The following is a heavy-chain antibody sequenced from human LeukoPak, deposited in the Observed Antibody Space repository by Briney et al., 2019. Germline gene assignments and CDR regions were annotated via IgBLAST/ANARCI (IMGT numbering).Heavy chain of an antibody. Sequence: GGSLRLSCAASGFTFSNYAMNWVRQAPGKGLEWVSYINSVGSPIYYADSVRGRFTISRDNAKNSLLLQMTSLRVEDTAVYYCARYGRYSDYWGQGTLVTVSS. D-gene: IGHD3-9*01. CDR3: ARYGRYSDY. CDR2: INSVGSPI. J-gene: IGHJ4*02. V-gene: IGHV3-48*04. CDR1: GFTFSNYA.